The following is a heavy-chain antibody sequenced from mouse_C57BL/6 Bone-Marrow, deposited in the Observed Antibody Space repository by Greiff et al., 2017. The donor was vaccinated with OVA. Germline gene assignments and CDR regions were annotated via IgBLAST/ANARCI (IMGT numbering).Heavy chain of an antibody. Sequence: VQLQQPGAELVMPGASVKLSCKASGYTFTSYWMHWVKQRPGQGLEWIGEIDPSDSYTNYNQQFKGKSTLTVDKSSSTAYMQRSSLTSEDSAVYYCARGDILYAMDYWGQGTSVTVAS. D-gene: IGHD2-13*01. CDR1: GYTFTSYW. CDR3: ARGDILYAMDY. J-gene: IGHJ4*01. V-gene: IGHV1-69*01. CDR2: IDPSDSYT.